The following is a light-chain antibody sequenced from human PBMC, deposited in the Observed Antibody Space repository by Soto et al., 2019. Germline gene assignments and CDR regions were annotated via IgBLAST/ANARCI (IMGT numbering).Light chain of an antibody. J-gene: IGLJ2*01. V-gene: IGLV1-51*01. CDR3: GTWDTSLSAVV. CDR2: DNN. Sequence: QSVLTQPPSVSAAPGQKVTISCSGGSSNIGNNYVSWYQHLPGTAPKLLIYDNNERPSGIPDRFSGSKSGTSATLGITGLPTGDEADYYCGTWDTSLSAVVFGGGTKLTVL. CDR1: SSNIGNNY.